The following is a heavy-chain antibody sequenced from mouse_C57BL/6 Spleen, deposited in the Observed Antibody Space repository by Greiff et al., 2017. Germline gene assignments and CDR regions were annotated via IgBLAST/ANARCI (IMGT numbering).Heavy chain of an antibody. Sequence: VQLKESGGGLVKPGGSLKLSCAASGFTFSSYTMSWVRQTPEKRLEWVATISGGGGNTYYPDSVKGRFTISRDNAKNTLYLQMSSLRSEDTALYYCAGGLGRGYFDYWGQGTTLTVSS. D-gene: IGHD4-1*01. V-gene: IGHV5-9*01. CDR3: AGGLGRGYFDY. CDR1: GFTFSSYT. J-gene: IGHJ2*01. CDR2: ISGGGGNT.